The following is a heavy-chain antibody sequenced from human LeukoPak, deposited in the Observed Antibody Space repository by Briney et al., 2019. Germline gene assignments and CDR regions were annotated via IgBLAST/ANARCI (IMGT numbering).Heavy chain of an antibody. J-gene: IGHJ5*02. CDR3: VRSKSGTYGWFDP. CDR1: GGSISGYY. CDR2: IYYTGST. D-gene: IGHD4-17*01. Sequence: PSETLSLTCTVSGGSISGYYWSWIRQPPGKGLEWIGYIYYTGSTNYNPSLKSRVTISVDTSQSQFSLKVSSVTAADTAVYYCVRSKSGTYGWFDPWGQGTLVTVSS. V-gene: IGHV4-59*01.